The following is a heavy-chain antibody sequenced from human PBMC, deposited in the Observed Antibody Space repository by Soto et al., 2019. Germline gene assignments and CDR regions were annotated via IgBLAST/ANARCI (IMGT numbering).Heavy chain of an antibody. D-gene: IGHD2-2*01. CDR2: IYYSGNT. J-gene: IGHJ4*02. CDR1: GGSISSSTYY. Sequence: QLQLQESGPGLVKPSETLSLTCSVSGGSISSSTYYWGWIRQPPGKGLEWIGSIYYSGNTYYNPSLKSRATISVGTSKNQLSLKRRSVTAADTAVYYCARLYQGKRPPDYWGQGTLVNVSS. V-gene: IGHV4-39*01. CDR3: ARLYQGKRPPDY.